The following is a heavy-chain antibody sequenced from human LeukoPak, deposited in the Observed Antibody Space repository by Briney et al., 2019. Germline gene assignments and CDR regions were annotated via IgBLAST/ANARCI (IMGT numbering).Heavy chain of an antibody. CDR1: GVTFSSYE. Sequence: GGSLRLSCEASGVTFSSYEMNWVRQAPGKGLEWISYISSGGMTIYYADSVRGRFTVSRDNSKNSLFLQMNSLRAEDTAVYFCARDDYDIVTGYYSMYSYGMDVWGQGTAVTVSS. CDR3: ARDDYDIVTGYYSMYSYGMDV. J-gene: IGHJ6*02. V-gene: IGHV3-48*03. D-gene: IGHD3-9*01. CDR2: ISSGGMTI.